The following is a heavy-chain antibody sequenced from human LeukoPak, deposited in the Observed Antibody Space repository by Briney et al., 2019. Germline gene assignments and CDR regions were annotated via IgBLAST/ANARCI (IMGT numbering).Heavy chain of an antibody. CDR1: GFTFSSYG. CDR3: ARNRLAAAGGFYFDY. V-gene: IGHV3-30*03. Sequence: PGRSLRLPCAASGFTFSSYGMHWVRQAPGKGLEWVAVISYDGSNKYYADSVKGRFTISRDNSKNTLYLQMNSLRAEDTAVYYCARNRLAAAGGFYFDYWGQGTLVTVSS. J-gene: IGHJ4*02. D-gene: IGHD6-13*01. CDR2: ISYDGSNK.